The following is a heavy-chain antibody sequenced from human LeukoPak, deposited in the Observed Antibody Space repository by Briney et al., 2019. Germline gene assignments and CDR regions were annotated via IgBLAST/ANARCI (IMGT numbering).Heavy chain of an antibody. Sequence: SETLSLTCAVYGGSFSGYHWSWIRQPPGKGLEWIGEINHSGGTNYNPSLKSRVTISVDTSKNQFSLKLSSVTAADTAVYYCAGKMATIARIPSSGGGWFDPWGQGTLVTVSS. D-gene: IGHD5-24*01. CDR1: GGSFSGYH. V-gene: IGHV4-34*01. CDR2: INHSGGT. J-gene: IGHJ5*02. CDR3: AGKMATIARIPSSGGGWFDP.